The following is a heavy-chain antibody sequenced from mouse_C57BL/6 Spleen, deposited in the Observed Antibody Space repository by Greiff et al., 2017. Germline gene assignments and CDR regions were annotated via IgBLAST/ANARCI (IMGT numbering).Heavy chain of an antibody. CDR2: IDPSDSYT. D-gene: IGHD2-1*01. CDR3: ARRWGNYGYFDY. Sequence: VKLQESGAELVMPGASVKLSCKASGYTFTSYWMHWVKQRPGQGLEWIGEIDPSDSYTNYNQKFKGKSTLTVDKSSSTAYMQLSSLTSEDSAVYYCARRWGNYGYFDYWGQGTTLTVSS. CDR1: GYTFTSYW. J-gene: IGHJ2*01. V-gene: IGHV1-69*01.